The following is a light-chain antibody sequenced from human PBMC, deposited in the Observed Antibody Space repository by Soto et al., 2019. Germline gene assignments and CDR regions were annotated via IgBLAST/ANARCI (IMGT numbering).Light chain of an antibody. CDR1: QSISRYY. V-gene: IGKV3-20*01. CDR3: QHYDTSPIT. J-gene: IGKJ5*01. Sequence: VLTQSPGTLSLSPGERATISCRARQSISRYYLAWYQHKPGQAPRLLMNGASSRATGIPHRFSGSGSGTDFTLTISSLEPEDCGVYYCQHYDTSPITFGQGTRLEIK. CDR2: GAS.